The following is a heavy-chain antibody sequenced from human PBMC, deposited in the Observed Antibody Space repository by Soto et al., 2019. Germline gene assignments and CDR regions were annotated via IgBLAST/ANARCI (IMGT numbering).Heavy chain of an antibody. Sequence: SETLSLTCTVSGGYISSGGYYWSWIRHHPGKGLDCIGYIYYSGSTYYNPSLKSRVTISVDTSKNQFSLKLSSVTAADTAVYYCARDPQQRITIFGVPRQPSYYFDYWGQGTLVTVSP. D-gene: IGHD3-3*01. V-gene: IGHV4-31*03. CDR1: GGYISSGGYY. CDR3: ARDPQQRITIFGVPRQPSYYFDY. J-gene: IGHJ4*02. CDR2: IYYSGST.